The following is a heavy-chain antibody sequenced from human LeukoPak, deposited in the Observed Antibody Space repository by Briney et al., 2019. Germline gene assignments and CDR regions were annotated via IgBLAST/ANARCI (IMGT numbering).Heavy chain of an antibody. CDR3: ARPNGGYNGQGAFDI. V-gene: IGHV1-2*02. CDR1: GYTFTDHY. D-gene: IGHD5-12*01. Sequence: ASVKLSCKASGYTFTDHYMHWLRQAPGQGLEWMRWINPNSGVTNYPLKFQGRVTMTRDRSISTAFMELSSLRSDDTAVYYCARPNGGYNGQGAFDIWGQGTMVTVSS. J-gene: IGHJ3*02. CDR2: INPNSGVT.